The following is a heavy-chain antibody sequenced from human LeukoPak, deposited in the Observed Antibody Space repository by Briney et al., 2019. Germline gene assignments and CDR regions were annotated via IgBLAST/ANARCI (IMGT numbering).Heavy chain of an antibody. D-gene: IGHD3-22*01. V-gene: IGHV3-21*01. Sequence: PGGSLRLSCAASGFTFSSYSMNCVRQAPGKGLEWVSSISSSSSYIYYADSVKGRFTISRDNAKNSLYLQMNSLRAEDTAVYYCARDSYYYDSSDYLDPSDAFDIWGQGTMVTVSS. J-gene: IGHJ3*02. CDR3: ARDSYYYDSSDYLDPSDAFDI. CDR1: GFTFSSYS. CDR2: ISSSSSYI.